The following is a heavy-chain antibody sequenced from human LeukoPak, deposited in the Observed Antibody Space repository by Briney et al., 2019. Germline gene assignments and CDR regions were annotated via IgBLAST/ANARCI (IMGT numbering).Heavy chain of an antibody. D-gene: IGHD5-18*01. CDR3: ARDGRGDTARSHFDY. V-gene: IGHV3-11*05. CDR1: GFTFSDYY. CDR2: ISSSSSYT. Sequence: SGGSLRLSCAASGFTFSDYYLSWIRQAPGKGLEWVSHISSSSSYTNYADSVKGRFTISRDNAKNSLYLQMDTLRAEDTAVYYCARDGRGDTARSHFDYWGQGTLVTVSS. J-gene: IGHJ4*02.